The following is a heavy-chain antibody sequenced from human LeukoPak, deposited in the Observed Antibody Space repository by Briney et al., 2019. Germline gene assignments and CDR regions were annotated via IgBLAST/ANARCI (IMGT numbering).Heavy chain of an antibody. Sequence: PSETLSLTCAVYGGSFSGYYWSWIRQPPGKGLEWIGEINHSGSTNYNPSLKSRVTISVDTSKNQFSLKLSSVTAADTAVYYCARYASSGWYRRFDYWGQGTLVTVSS. J-gene: IGHJ4*02. CDR2: INHSGST. V-gene: IGHV4-34*01. CDR3: ARYASSGWYRRFDY. CDR1: GGSFSGYY. D-gene: IGHD6-19*01.